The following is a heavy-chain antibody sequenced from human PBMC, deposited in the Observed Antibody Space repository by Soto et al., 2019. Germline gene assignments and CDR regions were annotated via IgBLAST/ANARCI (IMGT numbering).Heavy chain of an antibody. D-gene: IGHD6-13*01. Sequence: SETLSLTCAVSGGSISSGGYSWSWIRQPPGKGLEGIGYIYHSGSTSYNPSLKSRVTISVDTSKNQFSLKLSSVTAADTAVYYCARDMGYSSSWYEYYYYGMDVWGQGTTVTVSS. CDR3: ARDMGYSSSWYEYYYYGMDV. J-gene: IGHJ6*02. V-gene: IGHV4-30-2*01. CDR2: IYHSGST. CDR1: GGSISSGGYS.